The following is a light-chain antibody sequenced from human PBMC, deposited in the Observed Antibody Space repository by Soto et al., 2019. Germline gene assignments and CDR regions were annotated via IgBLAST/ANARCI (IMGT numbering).Light chain of an antibody. V-gene: IGLV2-14*01. J-gene: IGLJ1*01. CDR1: SSDVGTYNS. Sequence: QSALTQPASVSRSPGQSITISCTGTSSDVGTYNSVSWYQQYPGKAPKLMIHDVSNRPSGVSNRFSGSKSGNTASLTISGLQAEDEADYYCSSYTSSSSYVFGSGTKLTVL. CDR3: SSYTSSSSYV. CDR2: DVS.